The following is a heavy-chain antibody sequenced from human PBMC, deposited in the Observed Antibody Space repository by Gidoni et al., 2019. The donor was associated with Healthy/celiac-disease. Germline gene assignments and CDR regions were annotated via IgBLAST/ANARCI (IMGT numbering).Heavy chain of an antibody. J-gene: IGHJ1*01. CDR3: ASGRYCSGGSCYSAEYFQH. D-gene: IGHD2-15*01. Sequence: QVQLVQSGAEVKKPGASVKVSCKASGYTFTSYGISWVRQAPGQGLEWMGWISAYNGNTNYAQKLKGRVTMTTDTSTSTAYMELRSLRSDDTAVYYCASGRYCSGGSCYSAEYFQHWGQGTLVTVSS. V-gene: IGHV1-18*01. CDR2: ISAYNGNT. CDR1: GYTFTSYG.